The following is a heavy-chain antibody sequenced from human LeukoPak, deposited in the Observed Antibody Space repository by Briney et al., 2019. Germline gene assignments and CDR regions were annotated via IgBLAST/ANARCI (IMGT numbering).Heavy chain of an antibody. D-gene: IGHD1-1*01. J-gene: IGHJ4*02. CDR1: GYSFTTYW. CDR2: IYPGDSDT. CDR3: ASQLENWGC. Sequence: GESLKISCKGSGYSFTTYWIGWVRQMPGRGLEWMGIIYPGDSDTRYSPSFQGQVTISADKSINTAYLQWSSLKASDSAMYYCASQLENWGCWGQGTLVTVSS. V-gene: IGHV5-51*01.